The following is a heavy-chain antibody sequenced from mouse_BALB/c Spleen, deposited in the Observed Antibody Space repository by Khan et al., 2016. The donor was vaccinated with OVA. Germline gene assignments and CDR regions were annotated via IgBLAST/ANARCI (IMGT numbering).Heavy chain of an antibody. CDR1: GYTFTDYF. CDR2: IYPGTANT. CDR3: EVSAVVTTRYALDY. D-gene: IGHD2-1*01. Sequence: QVQLQQSGPELVKPGASVKISCKASGYTFTDYFIKWVKQRPGQGLEWIGWIYPGTANTKYNEKFTGKATLTVDTSSSTAYMQLSSLTSEDTAVYFCEVSAVVTTRYALDYWGQGTSVTVSS. V-gene: IGHV1-84*02. J-gene: IGHJ4*01.